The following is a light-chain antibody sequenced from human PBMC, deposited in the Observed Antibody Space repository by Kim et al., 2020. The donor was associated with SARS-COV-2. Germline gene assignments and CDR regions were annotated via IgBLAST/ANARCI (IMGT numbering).Light chain of an antibody. V-gene: IGKV3-20*01. CDR3: QQYSSSPAT. CDR2: GAS. CDR1: QSVSSNY. J-gene: IGKJ1*01. Sequence: APGEGATRSCSASQSVSSNYLAWYQQKPGQAPRLLIYGASSRATGIPDRFSGSGSGTDFTLTITRLEPEDFAVYYCQQYSSSPATFGQGTKVDIK.